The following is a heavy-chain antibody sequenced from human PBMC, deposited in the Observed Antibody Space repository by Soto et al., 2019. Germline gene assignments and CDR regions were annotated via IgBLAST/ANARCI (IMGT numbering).Heavy chain of an antibody. CDR1: GGTFSSYA. J-gene: IGHJ6*02. D-gene: IGHD2-2*01. CDR2: IIPISGTA. CDR3: ARSQGSSTSLEIYYYYYYGMDV. V-gene: IGHV1-69*01. Sequence: QVQLVQSGAEVKKPGSSVKVSCKASGGTFSSYAISWVRQAPGQGLEWLGGIIPISGTANYAQKFQGRVTITADESTGTAYMELSSLRSEDTAVYYCARSQGSSTSLEIYYYYYYGMDVGGQGTTVTVSS.